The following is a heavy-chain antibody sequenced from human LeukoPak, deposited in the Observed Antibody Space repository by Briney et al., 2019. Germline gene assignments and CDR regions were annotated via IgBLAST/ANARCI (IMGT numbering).Heavy chain of an antibody. CDR3: ARDRLGYSAYDGEGFDY. CDR2: ISADNHNT. V-gene: IGHV1-18*04. J-gene: IGHJ4*02. Sequence: ASVKVSCKASGYIFANYGFSWVRQAPGQGLEWMGWISADNHNTKCAQKFQDRVTMTDDRSTSTVYMELRSLRSDDTAVYYCARDRLGYSAYDGEGFDYWGQGTLVTVSS. CDR1: GYIFANYG. D-gene: IGHD5-12*01.